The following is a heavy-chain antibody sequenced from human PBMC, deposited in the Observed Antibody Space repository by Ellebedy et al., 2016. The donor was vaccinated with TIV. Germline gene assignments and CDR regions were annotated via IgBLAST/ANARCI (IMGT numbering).Heavy chain of an antibody. Sequence: PGGSLRLSCAASGFTFSSYWMHWVRQAPGKGLVWVSRINSDGSSTSYADSVKGRFTISRDNSKTTLYLQMTSLRADDTAVYYCAKTEPYGTTWFGRIFWGQGTLVTVSS. V-gene: IGHV3-74*01. D-gene: IGHD6-13*01. CDR3: AKTEPYGTTWFGRIF. CDR1: GFTFSSYW. CDR2: INSDGSST. J-gene: IGHJ4*02.